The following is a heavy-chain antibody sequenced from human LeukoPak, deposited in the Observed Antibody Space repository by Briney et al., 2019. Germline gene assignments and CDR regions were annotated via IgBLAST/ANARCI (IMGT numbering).Heavy chain of an antibody. CDR1: GGSFSSSSYY. V-gene: IGHV4-39*01. J-gene: IGHJ4*02. CDR3: ARLDDRAARIGVGHTSTWSSRRGFDY. CDR2: IYYSGST. D-gene: IGHD6-13*01. Sequence: SETLSLTCTVSGGSFSSSSYYWGWIRQPPGKGLEWVGSIYYSGSTYYNPSLKSRVTISVDTSMNQFSLKLGSVTAADTAVYYCARLDDRAARIGVGHTSTWSSRRGFDYWGQGTLVTVSS.